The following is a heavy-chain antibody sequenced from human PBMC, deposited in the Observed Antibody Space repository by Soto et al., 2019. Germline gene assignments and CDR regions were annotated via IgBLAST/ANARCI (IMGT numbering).Heavy chain of an antibody. D-gene: IGHD4-17*01. J-gene: IGHJ3*01. V-gene: IGHV4-4*02. Sequence: QVQLQESGPGLVKPSGTLSLTCAVSSGSITSNNWWSWVRQPPGKGLEWIGEIYHSRSTNYNPSLKSRVIMSVDKSKNQFSLNLYSVTAADTALYYCARAGDSALTGTFDVWGRGTMVTVSS. CDR1: SGSITSNNW. CDR3: ARAGDSALTGTFDV. CDR2: IYHSRST.